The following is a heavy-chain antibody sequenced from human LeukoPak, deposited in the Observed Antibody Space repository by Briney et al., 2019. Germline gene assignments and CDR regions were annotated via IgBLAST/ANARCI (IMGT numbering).Heavy chain of an antibody. CDR2: ISSSSTYI. CDR1: GFTFSSYS. CDR3: ARDAIPNIAMVVTAIDY. J-gene: IGHJ4*02. Sequence: PGGSLRLSCAASGFTFSSYSMNWVRQAPGKGLEWVSSISSSSTYIYYADSVKGRFTISRDNAKNSLYLQLNSLTAEDTAVYYCARDAIPNIAMVVTAIDYWGQGTLVTVSS. V-gene: IGHV3-21*01. D-gene: IGHD2-15*01.